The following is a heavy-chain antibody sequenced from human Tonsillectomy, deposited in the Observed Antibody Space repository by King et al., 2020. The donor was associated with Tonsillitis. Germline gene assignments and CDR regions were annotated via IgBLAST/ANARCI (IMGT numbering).Heavy chain of an antibody. CDR3: ARLLSSGYNFRYFDY. D-gene: IGHD6-19*01. J-gene: IGHJ4*01. CDR2: IYPGDSDT. Sequence: VQLVESGAEVKKPGESLKISCKTSGYSFTTYWIGWVRQMPGKGLEWMGIIYPGDSDTKYSPSFQGQVTISADRSTTTAYRQWSSLKASDTAIYYCARLLSSGYNFRYFDYWGHGSLVTVSS. V-gene: IGHV5-51*03. CDR1: GYSFTTYW.